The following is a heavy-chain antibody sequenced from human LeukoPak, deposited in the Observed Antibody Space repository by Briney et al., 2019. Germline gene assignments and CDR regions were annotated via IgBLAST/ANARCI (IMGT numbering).Heavy chain of an antibody. D-gene: IGHD6-13*01. J-gene: IGHJ6*02. Sequence: GGSLRLSCAASGFTFSSYAMSWVRQAPGKGLEWVSAVSGSGGTTYYADSVKGRFAISRDNSKNTVYLQMNSLRADDTAVYYCARDSSSSWSRNGMDVWGQGTTVTVSS. V-gene: IGHV3-23*01. CDR2: VSGSGGTT. CDR3: ARDSSSSWSRNGMDV. CDR1: GFTFSSYA.